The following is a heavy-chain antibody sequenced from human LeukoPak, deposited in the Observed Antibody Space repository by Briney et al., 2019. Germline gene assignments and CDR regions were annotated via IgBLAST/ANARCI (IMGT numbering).Heavy chain of an antibody. J-gene: IGHJ4*02. V-gene: IGHV4-61*02. CDR3: ASRELGNDY. D-gene: IGHD7-27*01. CDR1: GGSISSGSYY. Sequence: SETLSLTCTVSGGSISSGSYYWSWIRQPAGKGLEWIGRIYTSGSTNYNPSLKSRVTISADTSKNQFSLKLISVTAADTAVYYCASRELGNDYWGQGTLVTVSS. CDR2: IYTSGST.